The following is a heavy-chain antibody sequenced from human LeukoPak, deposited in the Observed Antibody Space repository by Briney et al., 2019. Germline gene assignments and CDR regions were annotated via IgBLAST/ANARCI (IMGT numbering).Heavy chain of an antibody. Sequence: SETLSLTRTVSGGSISSYYWSWIRQPPGKGLEWIGYIYYSGSTNYNPSLKSRVTISVDTSKNQFSLQLNSVTPEDTAVYYCARDRFYYDSSPPAFDIWGQGTMVTVSS. CDR1: GGSISSYY. V-gene: IGHV4-59*12. D-gene: IGHD3-22*01. CDR2: IYYSGST. J-gene: IGHJ3*02. CDR3: ARDRFYYDSSPPAFDI.